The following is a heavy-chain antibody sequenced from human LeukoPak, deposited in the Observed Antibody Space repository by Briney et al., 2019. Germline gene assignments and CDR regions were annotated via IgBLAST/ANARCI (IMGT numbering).Heavy chain of an antibody. D-gene: IGHD1-26*01. CDR3: SYRNDAFDF. J-gene: IGHJ3*01. V-gene: IGHV1-69*06. CDR1: GGSLNNYF. CDR2: IIPLFGTP. Sequence: ASVTVSFKASGGSLNNYFINWVRQAPGQGLEWVGGIIPLFGTPNYAQKFQGRITIIADKSTSTAYMDLSSLRSEDTAVYYCSYRNDAFDFWGQGTMVSVSS.